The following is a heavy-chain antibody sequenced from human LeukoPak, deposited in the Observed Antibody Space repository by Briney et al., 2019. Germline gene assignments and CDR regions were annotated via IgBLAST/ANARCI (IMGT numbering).Heavy chain of an antibody. CDR2: INTNTGNP. J-gene: IGHJ4*02. Sequence: ASVKVSCKASGYIFTSYAMNWVRQAPGQGLERMGWINTNTGNPTYAQGFTGRFVFSLDTSVSTAYLQISSLKAEDTAVYYCARGSSSSWYQAYFDYWGQGTLVTVSS. D-gene: IGHD6-13*01. CDR1: GYIFTSYA. V-gene: IGHV7-4-1*02. CDR3: ARGSSSSWYQAYFDY.